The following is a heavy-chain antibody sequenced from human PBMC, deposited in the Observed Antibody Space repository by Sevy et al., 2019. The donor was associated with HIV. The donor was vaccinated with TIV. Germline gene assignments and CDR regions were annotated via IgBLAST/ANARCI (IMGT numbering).Heavy chain of an antibody. Sequence: GGSLRLSCGVSGFTFSSYWMNWVRQAPGKGLEWVANIKQDGGEKNYLDAVKGRFTVSRDNAKNSLYLQMNSLGAEDTAVYYCAREANRYYYDSSGNVEDAVDIWGQGTMVTVSS. CDR1: GFTFSSYW. J-gene: IGHJ3*02. D-gene: IGHD3-22*01. CDR2: IKQDGGEK. CDR3: AREANRYYYDSSGNVEDAVDI. V-gene: IGHV3-7*01.